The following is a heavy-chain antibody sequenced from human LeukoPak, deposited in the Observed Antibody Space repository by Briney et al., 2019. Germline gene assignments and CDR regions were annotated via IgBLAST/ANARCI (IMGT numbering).Heavy chain of an antibody. D-gene: IGHD4-17*01. J-gene: IGHJ5*02. CDR3: AGDYGDYLNWFDP. CDR2: ISSSSSYI. Sequence: GGSLRLSCAASGFTFSSYSMNWVRQAPGKGLEWASSISSSSSYIYYADSVKGRFTISRDNAKNSLYLQMNSLRAEDTAVYYCAGDYGDYLNWFDPWGQGTLVTVSS. V-gene: IGHV3-21*01. CDR1: GFTFSSYS.